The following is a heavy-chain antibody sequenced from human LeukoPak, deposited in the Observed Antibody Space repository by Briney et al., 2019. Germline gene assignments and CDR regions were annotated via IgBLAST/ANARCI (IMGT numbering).Heavy chain of an antibody. Sequence: PGGSLRLSCAASGFTFSSYAMHWVRQAPGKGLEWVAVISYDGSNKYYADSVKGRFTISRDNSKNTLYLQMNSLRAEDTAVYYCARDTGGIAARRWDHWGQGTLVTVSS. J-gene: IGHJ4*02. CDR3: ARDTGGIAARRWDH. CDR1: GFTFSSYA. D-gene: IGHD6-6*01. CDR2: ISYDGSNK. V-gene: IGHV3-30*04.